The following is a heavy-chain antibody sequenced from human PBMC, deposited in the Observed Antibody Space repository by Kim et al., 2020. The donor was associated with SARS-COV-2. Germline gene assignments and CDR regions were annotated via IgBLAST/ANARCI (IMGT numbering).Heavy chain of an antibody. D-gene: IGHD6-13*01. CDR1: GGSISSSSYY. J-gene: IGHJ3*02. Sequence: SETLSLTCTVSGGSISSSSYYWGWIRQPPGKGLEWIGSIYYSGSTYYNPSLKSRVTISVDTSKNQFSLKLSSVTAADTAVYYCAKDSSWDAFDIWGQGTMVTVPS. CDR3: AKDSSWDAFDI. V-gene: IGHV4-39*07. CDR2: IYYSGST.